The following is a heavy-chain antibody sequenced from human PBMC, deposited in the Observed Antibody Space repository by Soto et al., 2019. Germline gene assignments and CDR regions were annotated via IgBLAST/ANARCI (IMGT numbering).Heavy chain of an antibody. CDR3: ARQSYDSSDYFDY. J-gene: IGHJ4*02. CDR2: IYYSGST. D-gene: IGHD3-22*01. Sequence: SETLSLTCTVSGDSISSSSYYWGWIRQPPGKGLEWIGSIYYSGSTYYNPSLKSRVTISVDTSRIHFSLKLISVTAADTAVHYCARQSYDSSDYFDYWGQGTLVTVSS. CDR1: GDSISSSSYY. V-gene: IGHV4-39*01.